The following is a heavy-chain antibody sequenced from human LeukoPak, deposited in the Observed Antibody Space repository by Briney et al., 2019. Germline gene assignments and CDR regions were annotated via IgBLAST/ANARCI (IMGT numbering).Heavy chain of an antibody. CDR1: GFTFSSYS. V-gene: IGHV3-21*01. CDR3: ARDRSGSYPETYGMDV. J-gene: IGHJ6*02. Sequence: PGGSQRLSCAASGFTFSSYSINWVRQAPGKGLEWVSSISTSSSYMFYADSMKGRFTISRDNAKNSLYLQMNGLRAEDTAVYYCARDRSGSYPETYGMDVWGQGTTVTVSS. CDR2: ISTSSSYM. D-gene: IGHD1-26*01.